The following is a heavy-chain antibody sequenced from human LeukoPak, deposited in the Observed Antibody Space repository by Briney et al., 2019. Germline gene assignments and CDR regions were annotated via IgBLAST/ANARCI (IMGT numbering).Heavy chain of an antibody. CDR1: GGSISSSSYY. V-gene: IGHV4-39*07. D-gene: IGHD3-10*01. Sequence: KPSETLSLTCTVSGGSISSSSYYWGWIRQPPGKGLEWIGSIYYSGSTYYNPSLKSRVTISVDTSKNQFSLKLSSATAADTAVYYCARATLLPDVLLWFGEWSLEYNWFDPWGQGTLVTVSS. J-gene: IGHJ5*02. CDR2: IYYSGST. CDR3: ARATLLPDVLLWFGEWSLEYNWFDP.